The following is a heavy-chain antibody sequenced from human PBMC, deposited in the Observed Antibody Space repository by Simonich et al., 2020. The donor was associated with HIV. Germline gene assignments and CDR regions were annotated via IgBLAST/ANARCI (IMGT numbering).Heavy chain of an antibody. D-gene: IGHD6-6*01. V-gene: IGHV3-74*01. CDR2: NISEGSTT. CDR1: GFTFSSYW. J-gene: IGHJ3*02. CDR3: ARSGGSSSDAFDI. Sequence: EVQLVEYGGGLVQPGGSLRLSCAASGFTFSSYWMHWVRQAPGKGMGWCSRNISEGSTTSYADSGEGRFTISRDNAKNTLYLQMNSLRAEYTAVYYCARSGGSSSDAFDIWGQGTMVTVSS.